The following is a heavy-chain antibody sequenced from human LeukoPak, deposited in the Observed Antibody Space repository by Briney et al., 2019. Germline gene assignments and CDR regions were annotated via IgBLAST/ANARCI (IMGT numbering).Heavy chain of an antibody. CDR1: GYTFTSYG. Sequence: ASVKVSCKASGYTFTSYGISWVRQAPGQGPEWMGWISAYDGNTNYAQKLQGRVTMTTDTSTSTAYMELRSLRSADTAVYYCARGLAQHNWFDPWGQGTLVTVSS. V-gene: IGHV1-18*01. CDR3: ARGLAQHNWFDP. D-gene: IGHD6-19*01. CDR2: ISAYDGNT. J-gene: IGHJ5*02.